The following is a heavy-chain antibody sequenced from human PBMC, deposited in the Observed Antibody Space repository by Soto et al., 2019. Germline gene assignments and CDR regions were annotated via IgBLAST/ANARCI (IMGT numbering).Heavy chain of an antibody. CDR1: VYSFTGYH. D-gene: IGHD3-9*01. Sequence: XSVKVSCKASVYSFTGYHIHWVRQAPGRGLEWMGWINPNSGDTEYAQNFQGRVTMTRDTSFNLVYMEMSGLMSDDTAVYYCARDARGTRGFDEMDIWGQGNTATVSS. CDR2: INPNSGDT. CDR3: ARDARGTRGFDEMDI. J-gene: IGHJ6*02. V-gene: IGHV1-2*02.